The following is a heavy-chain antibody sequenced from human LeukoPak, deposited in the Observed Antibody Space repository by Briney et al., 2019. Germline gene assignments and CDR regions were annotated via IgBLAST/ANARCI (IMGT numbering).Heavy chain of an antibody. Sequence: GGSLRLSCAASGFTFSSYWMHWVRQAPGKGLVWVSRINSDGSSTTYADSVKGRFTISRDNAKNTLYLQMHSLRAEDTALYYCSRQRFSPGYYHYYMDVRGKGTTVTGSS. V-gene: IGHV3-74*01. J-gene: IGHJ6*03. CDR2: INSDGSST. D-gene: IGHD3-16*01. CDR1: GFTFSSYW. CDR3: SRQRFSPGYYHYYMDV.